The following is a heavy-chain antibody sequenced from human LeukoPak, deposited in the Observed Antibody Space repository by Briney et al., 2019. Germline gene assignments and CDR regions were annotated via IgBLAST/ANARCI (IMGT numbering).Heavy chain of an antibody. J-gene: IGHJ3*02. Sequence: GASVKVSCKASGYTFTSYYMHWVRQAPGQGLEWMGIINPSGGSTSYAQKFQGRVTMTRDTSTSTVYMELSSLRPEDTAVYYCARPGLIVGPTESAFDIWGQGTMVTVSS. V-gene: IGHV1-46*01. CDR1: GYTFTSYY. CDR3: ARPGLIVGPTESAFDI. CDR2: INPSGGST. D-gene: IGHD1-26*01.